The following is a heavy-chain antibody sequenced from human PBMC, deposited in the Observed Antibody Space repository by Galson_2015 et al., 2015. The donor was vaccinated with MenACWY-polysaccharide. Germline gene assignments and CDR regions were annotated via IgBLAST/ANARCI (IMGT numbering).Heavy chain of an antibody. CDR3: AKDLGPGGGYSYGHFDS. CDR2: ISWNSGTV. J-gene: IGHJ4*02. V-gene: IGHV3-9*01. D-gene: IGHD5-18*01. Sequence: SLRLSCAASRFNFDGYAMHWVRQAPGKGLEWVSGISWNSGTVDYADSVKGRFTISRDNAKNSLYLQMNSLRVEDTALYYCAKDLGPGGGYSYGHFDSWGQGTLVTVSS. CDR1: RFNFDGYA.